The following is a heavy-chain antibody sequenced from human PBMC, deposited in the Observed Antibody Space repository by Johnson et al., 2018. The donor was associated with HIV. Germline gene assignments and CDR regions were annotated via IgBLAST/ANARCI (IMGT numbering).Heavy chain of an antibody. D-gene: IGHD6-13*01. CDR3: AKGQGSSRTYAFDI. V-gene: IGHV3-74*02. CDR2: INSDGSST. J-gene: IGHJ3*02. Sequence: VQLVESGGGVVQPGRSLRLSCAASGFTFSSYGMHWVRQAPGKGLVWVSRINSDGSSTRNADSVKGRFTISRDNAKNTLYLQMNSLRAEDTAVYYCAKGQGSSRTYAFDIWGQGTMVTVYS. CDR1: GFTFSSYG.